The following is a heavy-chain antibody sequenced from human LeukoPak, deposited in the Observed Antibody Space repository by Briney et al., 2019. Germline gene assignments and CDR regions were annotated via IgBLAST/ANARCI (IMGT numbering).Heavy chain of an antibody. Sequence: ASVTVSCKASGYTFTSYYMHWVRQAPGQGLEWMGIINPSGGSTGYAQKFQGRVTMTRDTSTSTVYVELSSLRSEDTAVYYCARTQPTGNFIPAAVYGMDVWGKGTMVTVSS. V-gene: IGHV1-46*01. D-gene: IGHD2-2*01. CDR1: GYTFTSYY. J-gene: IGHJ6*04. CDR2: INPSGGST. CDR3: ARTQPTGNFIPAAVYGMDV.